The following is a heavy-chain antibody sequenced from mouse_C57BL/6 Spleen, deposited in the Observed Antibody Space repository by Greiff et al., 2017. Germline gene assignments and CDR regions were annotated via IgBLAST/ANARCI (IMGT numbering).Heavy chain of an antibody. D-gene: IGHD2-4*01. CDR3: AKYDYDGGPYFDY. Sequence: VQLQQSGPELVKPGASVKISCKASGYTFTDYYMNWVKQSHGKSLEWIGDINPNNGGTSYNQKFKGKATLTVDKSSSTAYMELRSLTSEDSAVYYCAKYDYDGGPYFDYGGQGTTLTVSS. J-gene: IGHJ2*01. CDR1: GYTFTDYY. CDR2: INPNNGGT. V-gene: IGHV1-26*01.